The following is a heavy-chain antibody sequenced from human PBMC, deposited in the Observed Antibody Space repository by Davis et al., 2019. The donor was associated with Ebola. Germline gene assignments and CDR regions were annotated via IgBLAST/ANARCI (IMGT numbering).Heavy chain of an antibody. CDR2: IYYTGTT. CDR1: GGSISSYY. Sequence: MPSETLSLTCTVSGGSISSYYWSWIRQPPGKGLEYIGYIYYTGTTNYNPSLKSRVTISVDTSKNQFSLKLTSLNATDTAVYFCARQVGSIFGALEFDSWGQGTLVTVSS. V-gene: IGHV4-59*08. J-gene: IGHJ4*02. CDR3: ARQVGSIFGALEFDS. D-gene: IGHD3-3*01.